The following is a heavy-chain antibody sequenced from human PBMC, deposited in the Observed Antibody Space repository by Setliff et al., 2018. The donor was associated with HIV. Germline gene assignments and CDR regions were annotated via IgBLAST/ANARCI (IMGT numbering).Heavy chain of an antibody. V-gene: IGHV4-4*02. CDR3: AARPAAEFFEH. CDR1: GDSISTGNW. D-gene: IGHD6-25*01. Sequence: SETLSLTCAVSGDSISTGNWWSWVRQHPGKGLEWIGEIYHSGSTNYNPSLKSRVTLSVDKSNNQFSLKLTSVTAADTAVYYCAARPAAEFFEHWGQGTLVTVSS. CDR2: IYHSGST. J-gene: IGHJ4*02.